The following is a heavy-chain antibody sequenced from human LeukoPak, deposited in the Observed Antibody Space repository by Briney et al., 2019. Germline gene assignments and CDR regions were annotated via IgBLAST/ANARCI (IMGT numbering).Heavy chain of an antibody. CDR3: ARDHSIAVDWFDP. Sequence: PGGSLRLSCAASGFTFSSYSMNWVRQAPGKGLEWVSSISSSSSYIYYADSVKGRFTISRDNAKNSLYLQMNSLRAEDTAAYYCARDHSIAVDWFDPWGQGTLVTVSS. CDR2: ISSSSSYI. D-gene: IGHD6-19*01. V-gene: IGHV3-21*01. CDR1: GFTFSSYS. J-gene: IGHJ5*02.